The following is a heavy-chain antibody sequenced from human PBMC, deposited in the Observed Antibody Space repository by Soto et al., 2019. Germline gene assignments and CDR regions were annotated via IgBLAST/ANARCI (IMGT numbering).Heavy chain of an antibody. CDR1: GFTFSSYG. J-gene: IGHJ6*02. Sequence: GGSLRLSCAASGFTFSSYGMTWVRQAPGKGPEWVSGISGSGDITVYADSVKGRFTISRDNSKNTLYLQMNSLRAEDTAAYYCAKGEPDTAMVHAYYYYGMDVWGQGTTVTVSS. CDR3: AKGEPDTAMVHAYYYYGMDV. D-gene: IGHD5-18*01. CDR2: ISGSGDIT. V-gene: IGHV3-23*01.